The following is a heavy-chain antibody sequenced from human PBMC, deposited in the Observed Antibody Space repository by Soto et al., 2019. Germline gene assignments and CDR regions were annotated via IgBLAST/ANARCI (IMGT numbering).Heavy chain of an antibody. CDR3: ARDGSGSSPGVY. D-gene: IGHD3-10*01. Sequence: QVQLQESGPGLVKPSQTLSLTCTVSGGSISSGGYYWSWIRQHPGKGLEWFGYIYYSRSTYYNPSLKSRVTISVDTSKNQFSLKLSSVTAADSAVYYCARDGSGSSPGVYWGQGTLVTVSS. V-gene: IGHV4-31*03. CDR2: IYYSRST. J-gene: IGHJ4*02. CDR1: GGSISSGGYY.